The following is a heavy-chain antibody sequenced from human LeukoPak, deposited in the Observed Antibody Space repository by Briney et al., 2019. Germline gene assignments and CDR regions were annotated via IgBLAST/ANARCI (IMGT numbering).Heavy chain of an antibody. D-gene: IGHD5-18*01. J-gene: IGHJ4*02. CDR3: AKDLVDPVMVTDY. V-gene: IGHV3-33*06. CDR1: GFTFSSYG. CDR2: IWRDGSNK. Sequence: PGGSLRLSCAASGFTFSSYGMHWVRQAPGKGLEWVAVIWRDGSNKYYADSVRGRFTISRDNSKNTLYLQMNSLTAEDTAVYYCAKDLVDPVMVTDYWGQGTLVTVSS.